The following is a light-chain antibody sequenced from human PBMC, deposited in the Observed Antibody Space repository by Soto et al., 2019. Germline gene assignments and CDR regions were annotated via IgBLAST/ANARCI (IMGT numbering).Light chain of an antibody. CDR2: GAS. V-gene: IGKV3-15*01. CDR3: QQYNNWPRYT. Sequence: EIVMTQSPATLSVSPGERATLSCKASQSVSSNLAWYQQKPGQAPRLLIYGASTRATGIPARFSGSGSGTELTLIISSLQSEDFAVYCCQQYNNWPRYTFGQGTKLEIK. J-gene: IGKJ2*01. CDR1: QSVSSN.